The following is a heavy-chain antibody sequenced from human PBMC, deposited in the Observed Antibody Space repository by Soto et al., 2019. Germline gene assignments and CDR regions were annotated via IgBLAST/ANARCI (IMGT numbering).Heavy chain of an antibody. V-gene: IGHV3-53*01. Sequence: GGSLRLSCAASGFTVSSNYMSWVRQAPGKGLEWVSVIYSGGSTYYADSVKGRFTISRDNSKNTPYLQMNSLRAEDTAVYYCASLESGEYCSGGSCYEGVLEYWGQGTLVTVSS. D-gene: IGHD2-15*01. CDR1: GFTVSSNY. J-gene: IGHJ4*02. CDR3: ASLESGEYCSGGSCYEGVLEY. CDR2: IYSGGST.